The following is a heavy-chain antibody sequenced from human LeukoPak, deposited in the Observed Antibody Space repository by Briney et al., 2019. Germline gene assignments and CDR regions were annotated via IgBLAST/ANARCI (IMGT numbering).Heavy chain of an antibody. Sequence: GGSLRLSCAASEFTFSNAWMTWVRQAPGKGLEWVGRIKTKTDGETTDYAAPVKGRFTISRDDSKNTLYLQMNSLKTEDTAVYFCTTEMYYFDSSGYENWGQGTLVTVSS. CDR3: TTEMYYFDSSGYEN. CDR1: EFTFSNAW. D-gene: IGHD3-22*01. CDR2: IKTKTDGETT. V-gene: IGHV3-15*01. J-gene: IGHJ4*02.